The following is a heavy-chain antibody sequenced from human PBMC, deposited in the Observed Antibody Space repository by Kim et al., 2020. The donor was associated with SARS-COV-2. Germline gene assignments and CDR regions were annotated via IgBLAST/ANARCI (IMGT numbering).Heavy chain of an antibody. V-gene: IGHV3-20*01. Sequence: STGCADSVKGRFTISRDNAKNSLILQMNSPRAEDTALYHCVRGYAGGPFDLWGQGTLVTVSS. J-gene: IGHJ4*02. CDR2: ST. D-gene: IGHD3-16*01. CDR3: VRGYAGGPFDL.